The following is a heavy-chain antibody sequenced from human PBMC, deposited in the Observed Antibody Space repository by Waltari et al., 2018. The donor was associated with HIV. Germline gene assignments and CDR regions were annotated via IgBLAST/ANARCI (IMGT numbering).Heavy chain of an antibody. V-gene: IGHV3-7*04. CDR2: RKQDGSEK. J-gene: IGHJ4*02. CDR3: ARGGFYGSGSKVN. CDR1: GFTFSSYW. Sequence: EVQLVESGGGLVQPGGSLRLSCAASGFTFSSYWMSWVRQAPGKGLEGGANRKQDGSEKYYVDSVNGRFTISRDNAENALYLQMNSLRAEDTAVYYCARGGFYGSGSKVNWGQGTLVTVSS. D-gene: IGHD3-10*01.